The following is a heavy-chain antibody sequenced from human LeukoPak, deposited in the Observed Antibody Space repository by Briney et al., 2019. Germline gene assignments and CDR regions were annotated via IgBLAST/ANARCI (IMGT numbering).Heavy chain of an antibody. CDR1: GGTFSSYA. CDR3: ARTPPDDSSGYYLEYFQH. CDR2: IIPILGIA. V-gene: IGHV1-69*04. J-gene: IGHJ1*01. D-gene: IGHD3-22*01. Sequence: SVKVSCKASGGTFSSYAISWVRQAPGQGLEWMGRIIPILGIANYAQKFQGRVTITVDKSTSTAYMELSSLRSEDTAVYYCARTPPDDSSGYYLEYFQHWGQGTLVTVSS.